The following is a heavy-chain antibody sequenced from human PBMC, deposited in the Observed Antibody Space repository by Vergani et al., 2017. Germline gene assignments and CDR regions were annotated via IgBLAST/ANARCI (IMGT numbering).Heavy chain of an antibody. CDR2: ISYDGSNK. D-gene: IGHD5-18*01. Sequence: QVQLVESGGGVVQPGRSLRLSCAASGFTFSSYAMHWVRQAPGKGLEGVAVISYDGSNKYYADSVKGRFTISRDNSKNTLYLQMNSLRAEDTAVYYCARDQYSYEYYYYYYGMDVWGQGTTVTVSS. V-gene: IGHV3-30*01. CDR3: ARDQYSYEYYYYYYGMDV. CDR1: GFTFSSYA. J-gene: IGHJ6*02.